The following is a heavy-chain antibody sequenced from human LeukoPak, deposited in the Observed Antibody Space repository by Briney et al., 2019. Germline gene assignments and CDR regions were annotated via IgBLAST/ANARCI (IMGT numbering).Heavy chain of an antibody. Sequence: GGSLRLSCAVSGFTFSSYGMSWVRQAPGKGLDWVSAISDSGSDTYYADSVKGRFTISKDNSKNTLYLRMNRLRADDTAVYYCAKENQLLPHFDYWGQGTLVTVSS. CDR1: GFTFSSYG. CDR2: ISDSGSDT. V-gene: IGHV3-23*01. J-gene: IGHJ4*02. CDR3: AKENQLLPHFDY. D-gene: IGHD2-2*01.